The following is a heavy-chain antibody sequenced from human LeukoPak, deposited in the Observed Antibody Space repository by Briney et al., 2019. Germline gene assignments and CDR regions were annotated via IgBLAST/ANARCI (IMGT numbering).Heavy chain of an antibody. D-gene: IGHD3-22*01. CDR1: GYTLTELS. J-gene: IGHJ4*02. CDR2: IIPIFGTA. CDR3: ARDRRHYYDSSGYRSPFDY. V-gene: IGHV1-69*13. Sequence: VASVKVSCKVSGYTLTELSMHWVRQAPGQGLEWMGGIIPIFGTANYAQKFQGRVTITADESTSTAYMELSSLRSEDTAVYYCARDRRHYYDSSGYRSPFDYWGQGTLVTVSS.